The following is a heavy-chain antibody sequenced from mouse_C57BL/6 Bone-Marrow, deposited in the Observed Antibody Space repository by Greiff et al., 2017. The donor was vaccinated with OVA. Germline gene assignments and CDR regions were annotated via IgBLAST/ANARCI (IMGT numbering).Heavy chain of an antibody. J-gene: IGHJ1*03. CDR3: ARSGVYCGSSYWYFDV. CDR1: GYTFTSYG. CDR2: LYPRSGNT. D-gene: IGHD1-1*01. Sequence: VQLQQSGAELARPGASVKLSCKASGYTFTSYGISWVTQRTGQGLEWIGELYPRSGNTYYNEKFKGKATLTADKYSSTAYMELRTLKSEGSAVYFGARSGVYCGSSYWYFDVWGTGTTVTVSS. V-gene: IGHV1-81*01.